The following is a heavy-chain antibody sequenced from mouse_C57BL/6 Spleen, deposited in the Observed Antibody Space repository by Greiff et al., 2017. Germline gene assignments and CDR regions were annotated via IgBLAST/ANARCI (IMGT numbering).Heavy chain of an antibody. CDR1: GFNIKDDY. V-gene: IGHV14-4*01. D-gene: IGHD6-1*01. CDR2: IDPENGDT. Sequence: EVQLMESGAELVRPGASVKLSCTASGFNIKDDYMHWVKQRPEQGLEWIGWIDPENGDTEYASKFQGKATITADTSSNTAYLQLSSLTSEDTAVYYCTTGQGGGYWGQGTTLTVSS. CDR3: TTGQGGGY. J-gene: IGHJ2*01.